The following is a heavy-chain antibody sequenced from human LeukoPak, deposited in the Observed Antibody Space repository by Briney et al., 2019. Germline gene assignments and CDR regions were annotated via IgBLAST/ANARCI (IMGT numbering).Heavy chain of an antibody. D-gene: IGHD2-2*01. CDR3: AIDSSTSPVLGY. CDR1: GYTFTSYG. J-gene: IGHJ4*02. Sequence: EASVKVSCKAPGYTFTSYGISWVRQAPGQGLEWMGWINPNSGGTNYAQKFQGRVTMTRDTSISTAYMGLSRLRSDDTAVYYCAIDSSTSPVLGYWGQGTLVTVSS. CDR2: INPNSGGT. V-gene: IGHV1-2*02.